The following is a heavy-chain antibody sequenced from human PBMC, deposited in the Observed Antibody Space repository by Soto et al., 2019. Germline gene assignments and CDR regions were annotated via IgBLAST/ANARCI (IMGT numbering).Heavy chain of an antibody. CDR1: GYSISSGYY. D-gene: IGHD5-12*01. J-gene: IGHJ4*02. Sequence: PSETLSLTCAVSGYSISSGYYWGWIRQPPGKGLEWIGSIYHSGSTYYNPSLKSRVTISVDTSKNQLSLKLSSVTAADTAVYYCARGGGYDWGPYYFDYWGQGTLVTVSS. V-gene: IGHV4-38-2*01. CDR3: ARGGGYDWGPYYFDY. CDR2: IYHSGST.